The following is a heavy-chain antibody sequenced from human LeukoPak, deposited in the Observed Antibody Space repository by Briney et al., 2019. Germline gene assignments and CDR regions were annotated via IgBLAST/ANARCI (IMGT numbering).Heavy chain of an antibody. CDR3: ARDQPLEH. CDR2: ISTDGSIT. CDR1: GFTIRNYW. V-gene: IGHV3-74*01. D-gene: IGHD3-3*01. Sequence: PGGSLRLSCVASGFTIRNYWMHWVRQAPGKGLVWVSRISTDGSITTNADSVKGRFTFSRDNSKNTLYLQMNSLRTEDTAVYYCARDQPLEHWGQGTIVTVSS. J-gene: IGHJ3*01.